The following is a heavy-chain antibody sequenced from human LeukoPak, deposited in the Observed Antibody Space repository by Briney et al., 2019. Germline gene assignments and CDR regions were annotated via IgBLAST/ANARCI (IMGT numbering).Heavy chain of an antibody. CDR3: AIHCSSTSWPDAFDT. CDR1: GGTFSSYA. J-gene: IGHJ3*02. V-gene: IGHV1-69*13. Sequence: GASVKVSCKASGGTFSSYAISWVRQAPGQGLEWMGGIIPIFGTANYAQKFQGRVTITADESTSTAYMELSSLRSEDTAVYYCAIHCSSTSWPDAFDTWGQGTMVTVSS. CDR2: IIPIFGTA. D-gene: IGHD2-2*01.